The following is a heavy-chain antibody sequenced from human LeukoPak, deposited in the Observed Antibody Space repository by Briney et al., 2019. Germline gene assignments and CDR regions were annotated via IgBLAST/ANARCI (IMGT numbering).Heavy chain of an antibody. CDR2: MNPNSGAT. CDR3: ARSGIKTIQNFDY. V-gene: IGHV1-2*02. D-gene: IGHD3-3*01. J-gene: IGHJ4*02. Sequence: ASVKVSCKASGYTFSGYYIHWVRQAPGQGREWMGWMNPNSGATNNAQKFQGRFTSSRDTSISTAYRELAKLRSDDTAVYYCARSGIKTIQNFDYGGQGNLVTVSS. CDR1: GYTFSGYY.